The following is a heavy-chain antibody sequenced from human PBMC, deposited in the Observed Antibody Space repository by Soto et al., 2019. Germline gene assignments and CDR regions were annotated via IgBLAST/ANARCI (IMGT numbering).Heavy chain of an antibody. CDR1: GYTFTSYD. V-gene: IGHV1-8*01. CDR2: MNPNSGNT. J-gene: IGHJ4*02. Sequence: ASVKVSCKASGYTFTSYDINWVRQATGQGLEWMGWMNPNSGNTGYAQKFQGRVTMTRNTSISTAYMELSSLRSEDTAVYYCARGRRRIAARPFDYWGQGTLVTVSS. D-gene: IGHD6-6*01. CDR3: ARGRRRIAARPFDY.